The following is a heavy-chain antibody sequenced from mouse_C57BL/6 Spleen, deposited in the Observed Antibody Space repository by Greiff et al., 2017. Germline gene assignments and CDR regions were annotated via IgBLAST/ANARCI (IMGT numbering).Heavy chain of an antibody. CDR3: ASEGRLRGFAY. J-gene: IGHJ3*01. CDR2: IYPSDGST. V-gene: IGHV1-85*01. D-gene: IGHD1-1*01. CDR1: GYTFTSYD. Sequence: QVQLQQSGPELVKPGASVKLSCKASGYTFTSYDINWVKQRPGKGLEWIGWIYPSDGSTKYNEKFKGKATLTVDKSSSTAYVELHSLTSEDSAVYVCASEGRLRGFAYWGQGTLVTVSA.